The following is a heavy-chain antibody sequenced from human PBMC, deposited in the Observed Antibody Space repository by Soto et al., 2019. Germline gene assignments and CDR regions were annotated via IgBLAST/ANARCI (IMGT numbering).Heavy chain of an antibody. V-gene: IGHV3-23*01. Sequence: GGSLRLSCEDSGFTFSSFAMNWVRQAPGKGLEWVSSIRESGGGDHYADSVKGRFTISRDNSKNTLYLHMKSLRAEDTAVYYCARGLDWNFTGGGAFDIWGQGTMVTVSS. CDR3: ARGLDWNFTGGGAFDI. D-gene: IGHD1-7*01. CDR1: GFTFSSFA. CDR2: IRESGGGD. J-gene: IGHJ3*02.